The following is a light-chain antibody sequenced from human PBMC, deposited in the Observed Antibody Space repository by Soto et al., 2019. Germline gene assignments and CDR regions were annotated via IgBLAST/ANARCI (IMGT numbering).Light chain of an antibody. Sequence: EIVWTQSPGTLSFSPGERATLSCRASESVSDNYLAWYQQRSGQAPRLVIYGASSRASAVPDRFSGSGSGADFTLTISRLEPEDFAVYYCQQYGSSPLTFGGGTKVEIK. V-gene: IGKV3-20*01. J-gene: IGKJ4*01. CDR1: ESVSDNY. CDR2: GAS. CDR3: QQYGSSPLT.